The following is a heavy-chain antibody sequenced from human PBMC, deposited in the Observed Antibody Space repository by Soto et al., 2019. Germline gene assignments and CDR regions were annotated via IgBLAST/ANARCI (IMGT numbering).Heavy chain of an antibody. CDR3: AKGGFGDRYYFDY. CDR1: GFTFNNYA. Sequence: GGSLRLSCAASGFTFNNYAMTWVRQAPGKGLEWVSVISGSGGTTSYADSVKGRFTISRDSSKSTLSLQMNSLRADDTAVYYCAKGGFGDRYYFDYWGHGTLVTVSS. D-gene: IGHD3-10*01. CDR2: ISGSGGTT. V-gene: IGHV3-23*01. J-gene: IGHJ4*01.